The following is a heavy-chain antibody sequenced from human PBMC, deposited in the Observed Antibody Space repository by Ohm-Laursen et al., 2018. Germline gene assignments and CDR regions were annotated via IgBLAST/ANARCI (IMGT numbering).Heavy chain of an antibody. V-gene: IGHV3-11*01. J-gene: IGHJ6*02. CDR1: GFTFSDYY. Sequence: SLRLSCAAPGFTFSDYYMNWIRQTPGKGLEWVSYITNSGSTMYYADSVKGRFTISRDNAKNSMHLQMNDLRAEDTAVYYCVRDGSSSWKSFGMDVWGQGTTVTVSS. D-gene: IGHD6-13*01. CDR2: ITNSGSTM. CDR3: VRDGSSSWKSFGMDV.